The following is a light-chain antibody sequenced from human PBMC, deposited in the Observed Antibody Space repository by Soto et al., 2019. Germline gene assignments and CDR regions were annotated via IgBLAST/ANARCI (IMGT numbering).Light chain of an antibody. CDR1: QSVKRW. CDR2: DAS. Sequence: DIQMTQSPSTLPASIGDRVTITCRASQSVKRWLAWYQQKPGHAPKLLIYDASNLEGGVPSRFSGSGSGSEFTLTISRLQPDDSATYFCQQYNTYWTFGQGTKVEIK. J-gene: IGKJ1*01. V-gene: IGKV1-5*01. CDR3: QQYNTYWT.